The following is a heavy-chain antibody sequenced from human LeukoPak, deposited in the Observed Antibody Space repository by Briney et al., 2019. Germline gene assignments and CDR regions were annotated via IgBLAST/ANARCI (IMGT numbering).Heavy chain of an antibody. J-gene: IGHJ4*02. CDR2: ISSSSSYI. CDR1: GFTFSSYS. D-gene: IGHD4-17*01. CDR3: ARLPGRTTDFDY. Sequence: NPGGSLRLSCAASGFTFSSYSMNWVRQAPGKGLEWVSSISSSSSYIYYADSVKGRFTISRDNAKNSLYLQMNSLRAEDTAVYYCARLPGRTTDFDYWGQGTLVTVSS. V-gene: IGHV3-21*01.